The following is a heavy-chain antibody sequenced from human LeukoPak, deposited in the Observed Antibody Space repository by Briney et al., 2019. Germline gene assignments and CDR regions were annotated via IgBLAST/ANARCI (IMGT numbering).Heavy chain of an antibody. CDR2: IHYSVST. CDR1: GGSISNYY. D-gene: IGHD3-10*01. V-gene: IGHV4-59*01. Sequence: SETLSLTCTVSGGSISNYYCNWIRQPPGKGLEWIGYIHYSVSTNYNPSLRSRVTISVDTSKNQFSLKLSSVTAADTAVYYCAGGGTSGSYLHWFDPWGQGTLVTVSS. J-gene: IGHJ5*02. CDR3: AGGGTSGSYLHWFDP.